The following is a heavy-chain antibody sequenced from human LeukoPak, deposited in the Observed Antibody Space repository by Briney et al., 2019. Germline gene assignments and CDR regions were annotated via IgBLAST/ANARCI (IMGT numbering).Heavy chain of an antibody. CDR1: GFAFDDYG. D-gene: IGHD6-13*01. Sequence: PGGSLRLSCAASGFAFDDYGMSWVRQAPGKGLEWVSGINWNGGSSGYADSVKGRFTISRDNAKNSLYLQMNSLRAEDTALYYCARAYSSSWYFFYYGGQGTLVTVSS. CDR3: ARAYSSSWYFFYY. V-gene: IGHV3-20*04. CDR2: INWNGGSS. J-gene: IGHJ4*02.